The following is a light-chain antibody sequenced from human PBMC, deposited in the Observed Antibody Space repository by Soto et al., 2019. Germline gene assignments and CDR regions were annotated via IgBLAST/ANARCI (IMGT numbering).Light chain of an antibody. V-gene: IGLV2-14*03. CDR1: SSDVGGYNY. J-gene: IGLJ2*01. CDR2: DVS. Sequence: QSVLTQSPSVSWYPRESITLSCTGTSSDVGGYNYVSWYQQHPGKAPKLMIYDVSSRPSGVSNRFSGSKSGNTASLTISGLQPEDEADYYCSSYTGSSTKLFGGGTKLTVL. CDR3: SSYTGSSTKL.